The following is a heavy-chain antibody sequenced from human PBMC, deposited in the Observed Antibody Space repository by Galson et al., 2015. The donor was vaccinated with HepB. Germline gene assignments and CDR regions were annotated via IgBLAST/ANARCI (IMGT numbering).Heavy chain of an antibody. CDR1: GFTFSSYA. CDR3: ARGGGSSWYFDY. Sequence: SLRLSCAASGFTFSSYAMHRVRQAPGKGLEWVALISYDGSNKYYADSVKGRFTISRDNSKNTLFLQMNSLRAEDTAVYYCARGGGSSWYFDYWGQGTLVTVSS. V-gene: IGHV3-30*04. CDR2: ISYDGSNK. J-gene: IGHJ4*02. D-gene: IGHD6-13*01.